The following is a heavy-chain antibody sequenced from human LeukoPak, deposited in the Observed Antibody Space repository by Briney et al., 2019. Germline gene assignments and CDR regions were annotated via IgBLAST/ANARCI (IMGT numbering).Heavy chain of an antibody. J-gene: IGHJ4*02. CDR1: GFTFSNAW. Sequence: SGGSLRLSCAASGFTFSNAWMSWVRQAPGKGLEWVGRIKSKTDGGTTDYAAPVKGRFTISRDDSKNTLYLQMNSLKTEDTAVYYCTTVAYYDFWSGYYTFGYFGYWGQGTLVTVSS. CDR2: IKSKTDGGTT. V-gene: IGHV3-15*01. CDR3: TTVAYYDFWSGYYTFGYFGY. D-gene: IGHD3-3*01.